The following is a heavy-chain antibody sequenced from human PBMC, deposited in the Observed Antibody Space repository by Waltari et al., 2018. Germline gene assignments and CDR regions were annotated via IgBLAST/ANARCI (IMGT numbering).Heavy chain of an antibody. V-gene: IGHV1-24*01. CDR2: LDPEDEET. D-gene: IGHD3-10*01. CDR3: TTDIMLRVFSNV. J-gene: IGHJ6*02. Sequence: QVQLVQSGAEVRKPGDSVKVSCTVSGYSLTELSMHWVRQAPGKGLEWVGGLDPEDEETVYAQKFQGRVTMTEDTSTDTAYMELSSLRSDDTAVYYCTTDIMLRVFSNVWGQGTTVTVSS. CDR1: GYSLTELS.